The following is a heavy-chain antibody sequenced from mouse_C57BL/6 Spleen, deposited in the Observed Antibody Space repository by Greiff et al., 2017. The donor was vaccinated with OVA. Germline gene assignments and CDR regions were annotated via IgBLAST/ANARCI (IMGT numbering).Heavy chain of an antibody. CDR1: GYTFTSYW. V-gene: IGHV1-74*01. D-gene: IGHD2-2*01. CDR3: AWGYGLDYFDY. CDR2: IHPSDSDT. Sequence: QVQLKQPGAELVKPGASVKVSCKASGYTFTSYWMHWVKQRPGQGLEWIGRIHPSDSDTNYNQKFKGKATLTVDKSSSTAYMQLSSLTSEDSAVYYCAWGYGLDYFDYWGQGTTLTVSS. J-gene: IGHJ2*01.